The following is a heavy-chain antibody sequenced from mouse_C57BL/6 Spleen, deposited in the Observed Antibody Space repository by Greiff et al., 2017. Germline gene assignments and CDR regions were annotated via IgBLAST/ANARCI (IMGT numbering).Heavy chain of an antibody. J-gene: IGHJ4*01. CDR2: IYPGDGDT. CDR1: GYAFSSSW. Sequence: QVQLQQSGPELVKPGASVKISCKASGYAFSSSWMNWVKQRPGKGLEWIGRIYPGDGDTNYNGKFKGKATLTADKSSSTAYMQLSSLTSEDSAVYFCARSGHYGSSRDYAMDYWGQGTSVTVSS. CDR3: ARSGHYGSSRDYAMDY. D-gene: IGHD1-1*01. V-gene: IGHV1-82*01.